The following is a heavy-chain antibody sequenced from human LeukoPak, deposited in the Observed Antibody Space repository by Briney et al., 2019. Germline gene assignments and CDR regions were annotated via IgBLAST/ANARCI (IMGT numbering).Heavy chain of an antibody. V-gene: IGHV4-59*01. CDR1: GGSISSYH. CDR2: IYYSGST. J-gene: IGHJ5*02. D-gene: IGHD6-6*01. CDR3: ARGARGAARPGWFDP. Sequence: SETPSLTCTVSGGSISSYHWSWIRQPPGKGLEWIGYIYYSGSTNYNPSLKSRVTISVDTSKNQFSLKLSSVTAADTAVYYCARGARGAARPGWFDPWGQGTLVTVSS.